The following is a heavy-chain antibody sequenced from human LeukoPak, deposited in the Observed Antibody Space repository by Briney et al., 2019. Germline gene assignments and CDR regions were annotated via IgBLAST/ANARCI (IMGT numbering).Heavy chain of an antibody. Sequence: PGGSPRLSCAASGFTFSSYGMHWVRQAPGKGLQWVAVIWYDGTNKYYADSVKGRFTISRDNSKNTLYLQMNSLRAEDTAVYYCARDDDYGDSYWYFDLWGRGTLVTVSS. V-gene: IGHV3-33*01. CDR3: ARDDDYGDSYWYFDL. J-gene: IGHJ2*01. CDR1: GFTFSSYG. D-gene: IGHD4-17*01. CDR2: IWYDGTNK.